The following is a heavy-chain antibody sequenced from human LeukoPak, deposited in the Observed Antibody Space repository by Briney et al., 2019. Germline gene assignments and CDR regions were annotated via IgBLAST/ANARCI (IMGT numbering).Heavy chain of an antibody. J-gene: IGHJ4*02. V-gene: IGHV1-69*04. Sequence: FQGRVTITADKSTSTAYMELSSLRSEDTAVYYCARDRELRPFDYWGQGTLVTVSS. CDR3: ARDRELRPFDY. D-gene: IGHD1-7*01.